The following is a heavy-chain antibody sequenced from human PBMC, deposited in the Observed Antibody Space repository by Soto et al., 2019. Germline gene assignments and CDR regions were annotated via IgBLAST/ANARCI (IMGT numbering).Heavy chain of an antibody. CDR3: ARVDRSGWTHNSFDS. CDR2: IYHIGST. Sequence: SETLSLTFAVSGYSITSGYYWGWIRQPPGKGLEWIGTIYHIGSTFYNPSLKTPVTISVDTSQNQFSLRLTSVPAADKALYYCARVDRSGWTHNSFDSRGRGTRVTLSS. V-gene: IGHV4-38-2*01. CDR1: GYSITSGYY. D-gene: IGHD6-19*01. J-gene: IGHJ4*02.